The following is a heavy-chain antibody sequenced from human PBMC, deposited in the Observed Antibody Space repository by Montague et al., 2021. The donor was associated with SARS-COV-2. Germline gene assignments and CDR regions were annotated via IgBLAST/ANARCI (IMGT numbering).Heavy chain of an antibody. V-gene: IGHV3-23*03. CDR1: GFTFSNYA. D-gene: IGHD3-3*01. CDR2: IYSGGSST. CDR3: AKDPNYDFWSGYYFDY. J-gene: IGHJ4*02. Sequence: SLRLSCAASGFTFSNYAMSWVRQAPGKGLEWVSVIYSGGSSTYYADSVKGRFTISRVNSKNTLYLQMNSLRAEDTAVYYCAKDPNYDFWSGYYFDYWGQGTLVTVSS.